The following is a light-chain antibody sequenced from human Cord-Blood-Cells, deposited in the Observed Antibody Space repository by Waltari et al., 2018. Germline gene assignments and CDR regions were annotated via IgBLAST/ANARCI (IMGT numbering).Light chain of an antibody. CDR2: TDS. CDR1: VLATKY. CDR3: YSAADNNRV. J-gene: IGLJ3*02. V-gene: IGLV3-27*01. Sequence: SYELTQPSSVSVSPGQTARITCPGDVLATKYARWFQQKPGQAPVVVIYTDSERPSGHPERFSGSSSGTTVTLTISGAQVEDEADYYCYSAADNNRVFGGGTKLTVL.